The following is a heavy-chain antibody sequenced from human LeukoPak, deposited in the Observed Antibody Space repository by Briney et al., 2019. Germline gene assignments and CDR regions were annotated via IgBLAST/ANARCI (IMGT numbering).Heavy chain of an antibody. J-gene: IGHJ4*02. CDR3: ARRFEWGGGNYFDY. D-gene: IGHD3-9*01. V-gene: IGHV4-59*08. CDR2: IYYSGST. CDR1: GGSISSYY. Sequence: SETPSLTCTVSGGSISSYYWSWIRQPPGKGLEWIGYIYYSGSTNYNPSLKSRVTISVDTSKNQFSLKLSSVTAADTAVYYCARRFEWGGGNYFDYWGQGTLVTVSS.